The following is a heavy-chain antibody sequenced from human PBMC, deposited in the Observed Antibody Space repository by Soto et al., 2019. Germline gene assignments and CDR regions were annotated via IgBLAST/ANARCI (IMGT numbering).Heavy chain of an antibody. CDR1: GCTFSSYG. CDR2: IWYDGSNK. V-gene: IGHV3-33*01. Sequence: QVQLVESGGGVVQPGRSLRLSCAASGCTFSSYGMHWVRQAPGKGLEWVAVIWYDGSNKYYADSVKGRFTISRDNSKNTLYLQMNSLRAEDTAVYYCARGCITIFCHSSYGMDVWGQGTTVTVSS. D-gene: IGHD3-9*01. CDR3: ARGCITIFCHSSYGMDV. J-gene: IGHJ6*02.